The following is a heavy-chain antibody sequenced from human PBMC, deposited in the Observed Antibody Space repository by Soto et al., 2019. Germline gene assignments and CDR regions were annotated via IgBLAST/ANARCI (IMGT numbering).Heavy chain of an antibody. CDR3: ARIPRYDSSGYHFDY. V-gene: IGHV3-48*03. CDR2: ISSSDNTI. Sequence: PGGSLRLSCAASGFTFSIYEMNWVRHAPGKGLEWVSYISSSDNTIYYADSVKGRFTISRDNAKNSLYLQMNSLRAEDTAVYYCARIPRYDSSGYHFDYWGQGTLVTVSS. CDR1: GFTFSIYE. J-gene: IGHJ4*02. D-gene: IGHD3-22*01.